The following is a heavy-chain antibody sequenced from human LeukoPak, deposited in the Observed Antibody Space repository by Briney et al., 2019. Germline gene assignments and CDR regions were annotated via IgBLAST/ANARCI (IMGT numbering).Heavy chain of an antibody. CDR3: AREYNHYLLI. Sequence: GGSLRLSCAVSGFSFSDYYMSWIRQAPGKGLEWVPYISDSGTTIYYADSVEGRFTVSRDNAKNSLYLQMNSLRAEDTAVYYCAREYNHYLLIWGQGTLVTVSS. D-gene: IGHD1-14*01. J-gene: IGHJ4*02. CDR2: ISDSGTTI. CDR1: GFSFSDYY. V-gene: IGHV3-11*01.